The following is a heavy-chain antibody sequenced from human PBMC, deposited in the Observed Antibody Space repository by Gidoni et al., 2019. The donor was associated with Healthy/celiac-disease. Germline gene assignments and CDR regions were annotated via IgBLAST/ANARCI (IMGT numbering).Heavy chain of an antibody. D-gene: IGHD3-22*01. Sequence: GLEWVAVISYDGSNKYYADSVKGRFTISRDNSKNTLYLQMNSLRAEDTAVYYCALRAGYYYDSSGPTDAFDIWGQGTMVTVSS. CDR2: ISYDGSNK. V-gene: IGHV3-30*03. J-gene: IGHJ3*02. CDR3: ALRAGYYYDSSGPTDAFDI.